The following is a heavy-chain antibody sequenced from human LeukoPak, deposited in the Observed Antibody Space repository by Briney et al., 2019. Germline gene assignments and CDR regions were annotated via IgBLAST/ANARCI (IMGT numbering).Heavy chain of an antibody. CDR1: GGSISGYY. J-gene: IGHJ2*01. Sequence: TSETLSLTCSVSGGSISGYYWSWIRQPPGKGLECIGFNYYNGSTNYNPSLKSRITISVDTSKNQFSLKLNSVTAADTAIFYCARIRRYDYDGFRPGWVYWYFDVWGRGTLVTVSS. CDR3: ARIRRYDYDGFRPGWVYWYFDV. CDR2: NYYNGST. V-gene: IGHV4-59*01. D-gene: IGHD4-23*01.